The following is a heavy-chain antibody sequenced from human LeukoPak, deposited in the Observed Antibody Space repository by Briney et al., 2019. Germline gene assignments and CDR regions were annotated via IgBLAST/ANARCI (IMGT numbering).Heavy chain of an antibody. Sequence: SETLSLTCAVSGYSISSGYYWGWVRQPPGKGLEWIGSIYHSGNSYYNPSLRSRATISVDTSKNQFFLKVSSVTAADTAVYYCARRAGSGWPTFDYWGQGTLVTVSS. D-gene: IGHD6-19*01. V-gene: IGHV4-38-2*01. J-gene: IGHJ4*02. CDR2: IYHSGNS. CDR1: GYSISSGYY. CDR3: ARRAGSGWPTFDY.